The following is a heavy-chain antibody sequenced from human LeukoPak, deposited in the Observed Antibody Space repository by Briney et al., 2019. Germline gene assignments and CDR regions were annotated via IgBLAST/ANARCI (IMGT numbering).Heavy chain of an antibody. D-gene: IGHD4-17*01. CDR3: ATQDYGDLFTTRFDY. J-gene: IGHJ4*02. CDR2: FDPEDGET. V-gene: IGHV1-24*01. CDR1: GYTLTELS. Sequence: ASVKVSCKVSGYTLTELSMHWVRQAPGKGLEWMGGFDPEDGETIYAQKFQGRVTMTEDTSTDTAYMELSSLRSEDTAAYYCATQDYGDLFTTRFDYWGQGTLVTVSS.